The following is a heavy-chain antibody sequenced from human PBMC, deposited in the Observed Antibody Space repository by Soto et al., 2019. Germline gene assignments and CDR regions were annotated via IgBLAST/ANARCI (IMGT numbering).Heavy chain of an antibody. CDR3: TTEGQQWLVPYAFDI. CDR1: GFTFSNAW. J-gene: IGHJ3*02. D-gene: IGHD6-19*01. V-gene: IGHV3-15*01. Sequence: GESLKISCAASGFTFSNAWMSWVRQAPGKGLEWVGRIKSKTDGGTTDYAAPVKGRFTISRDDSKNTLYLQMNSLKTEDTAVYYCTTEGQQWLVPYAFDIWGQGTMVTVSS. CDR2: IKSKTDGGTT.